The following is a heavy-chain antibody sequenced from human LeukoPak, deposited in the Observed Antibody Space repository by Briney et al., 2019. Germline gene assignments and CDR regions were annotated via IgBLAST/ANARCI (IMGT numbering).Heavy chain of an antibody. Sequence: ASVKVSCKASGGTFSSFALNWVRQATGQGLEWMGWMNPNSGNTGYAQKFQGRVTMTRNTSISTAYMELSSLRSEDTAVYYCARGSLRIAAAVYWGQGTLVTVSS. CDR1: GGTFSSFA. V-gene: IGHV1-8*02. D-gene: IGHD6-13*01. CDR2: MNPNSGNT. J-gene: IGHJ4*02. CDR3: ARGSLRIAAAVY.